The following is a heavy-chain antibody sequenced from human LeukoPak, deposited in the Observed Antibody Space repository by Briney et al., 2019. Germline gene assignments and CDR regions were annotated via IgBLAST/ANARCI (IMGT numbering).Heavy chain of an antibody. J-gene: IGHJ4*02. CDR3: AKDSSLIRFLEWLY. CDR1: GFTFSSYA. V-gene: IGHV3-23*01. D-gene: IGHD3-3*01. CDR2: ISGSGGST. Sequence: GGSLRLSCAASGFTFSSYAMSWIRQAPGKGLEWVSAISGSGGSTYYADSVKGRFTISRDNSKNTLYLQMNSLRAEDTAVYYCAKDSSLIRFLEWLYWGQGTLVTVSS.